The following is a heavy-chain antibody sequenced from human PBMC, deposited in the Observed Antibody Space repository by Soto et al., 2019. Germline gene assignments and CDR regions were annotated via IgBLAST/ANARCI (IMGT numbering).Heavy chain of an antibody. D-gene: IGHD2-2*01. Sequence: QVQLVESGGGVVQPGRSLRLSCAASGFTFSSYGMHWVRQAPGKGLEWVAVISYDGSNKYYAASVKGRFPISRDNSKCTLYLQMNSLRAEDTAVYYCAKGWDIGDQLRLYFQHWGQGTLVTVSS. V-gene: IGHV3-30*18. CDR3: AKGWDIGDQLRLYFQH. CDR2: ISYDGSNK. J-gene: IGHJ1*01. CDR1: GFTFSSYG.